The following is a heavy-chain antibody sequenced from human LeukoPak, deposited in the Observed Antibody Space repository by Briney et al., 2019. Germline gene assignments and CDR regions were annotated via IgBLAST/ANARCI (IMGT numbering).Heavy chain of an antibody. CDR1: GFTFSSYW. D-gene: IGHD2-15*01. V-gene: IGHV3-48*04. Sequence: GGSLRLSWAASGFTFSSYWMSWVRQAPGKGLEWVSYISSSGSTIYYADSVKGRFTISRDNAKNSLYLQMNSLRAEDTAVYYCASPRVVAARQDYWGQGTLVTVSS. J-gene: IGHJ4*02. CDR2: ISSSGSTI. CDR3: ASPRVVAARQDY.